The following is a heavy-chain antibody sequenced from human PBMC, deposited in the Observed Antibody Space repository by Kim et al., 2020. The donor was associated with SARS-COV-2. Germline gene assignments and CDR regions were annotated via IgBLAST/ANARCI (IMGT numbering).Heavy chain of an antibody. Sequence: SQTLSLTCAISGDSLFSNNVAWNWLRLSPSRGLEWLGRTYYRSKWFSDYALSVKSRIIVSADASKNHFSLQLNSVAPEDTALYFCARGRDSAFDIGGQGTMVTVSS. V-gene: IGHV6-1*01. CDR2: TYYRSKWFS. J-gene: IGHJ3*02. CDR3: ARGRDSAFDI. D-gene: IGHD5-18*01. CDR1: GDSLFSNNVA.